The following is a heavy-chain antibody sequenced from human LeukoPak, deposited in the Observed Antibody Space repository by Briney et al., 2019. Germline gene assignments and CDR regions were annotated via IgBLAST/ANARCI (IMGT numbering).Heavy chain of an antibody. J-gene: IGHJ5*02. Sequence: GRSLRLSCAASGFAFNTYAMQWVRQAPGQGLKGVARIWHDGRHKFYSNSVRGQFTISRDNAKNTVSLQMNNLRPEDTAVYYCAREIFGSGSYPDLWGQGTLVTVSS. V-gene: IGHV3-33*01. CDR1: GFAFNTYA. CDR2: IWHDGRHK. CDR3: AREIFGSGSYPDL. D-gene: IGHD3-10*01.